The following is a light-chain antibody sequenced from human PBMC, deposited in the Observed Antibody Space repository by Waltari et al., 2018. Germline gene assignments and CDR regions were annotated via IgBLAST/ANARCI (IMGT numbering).Light chain of an antibody. CDR2: AVS. J-gene: IGLJ2*01. CDR1: NSDVGRFKY. Sequence: QSALTQPASVSGSPGQSITISCTGTNSDVGRFKYVSWYQPLPGKAPKLLLFAVSTRPSGVSNRFSGYKSASTASLTSSGLQAEDEATYYCMSYTSASTYVLFGGGTNLTVL. CDR3: MSYTSASTYVL. V-gene: IGLV2-14*03.